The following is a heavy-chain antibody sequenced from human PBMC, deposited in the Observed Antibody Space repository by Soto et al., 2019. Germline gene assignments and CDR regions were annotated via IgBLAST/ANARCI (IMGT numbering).Heavy chain of an antibody. CDR2: IKQDGSEK. CDR1: GFTFSSYW. Sequence: GGSLRLSCAASGFTFSSYWMSWVRQAPGKGLEWVANIKQDGSEKYYVDSVKGRFTISRDNAKNSLYLQMNSLRAEDTAVYYCARVGPNRYCSSTSCYGNAFDIWGQGTMVTVSS. D-gene: IGHD2-2*01. CDR3: ARVGPNRYCSSTSCYGNAFDI. V-gene: IGHV3-7*05. J-gene: IGHJ3*02.